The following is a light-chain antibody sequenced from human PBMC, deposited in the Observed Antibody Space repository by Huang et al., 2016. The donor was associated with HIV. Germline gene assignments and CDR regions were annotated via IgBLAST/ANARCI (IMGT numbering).Light chain of an antibody. V-gene: IGKV3-11*01. CDR3: QQRGDWPLT. Sequence: EIVLTQSPATLSLSPGERATLSGRASQTISSSLAWYQQKPGQAPRLLIYAAANRATGIPARFSGRGSGTDFTLTISSLEPEDFAVYYCQQRGDWPLTFGGGTKVEIK. J-gene: IGKJ4*01. CDR1: QTISSS. CDR2: AAA.